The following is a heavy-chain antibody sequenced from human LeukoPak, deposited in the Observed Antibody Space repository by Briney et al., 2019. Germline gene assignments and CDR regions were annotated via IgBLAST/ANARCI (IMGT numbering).Heavy chain of an antibody. Sequence: ESGPTLVKPTQTLTLTCIFSGFSLSTSGMCVNWIRQSPGKALEWLARIDWDDDKYYSTSLKTRLTISKDTSKNQVVLTMTNMDPVDTATYYCVRLYWGTYRYVFDYWGQGALVTVSS. D-gene: IGHD3-16*02. V-gene: IGHV2-70*11. CDR3: VRLYWGTYRYVFDY. CDR1: GFSLSTSGMC. J-gene: IGHJ4*02. CDR2: IDWDDDK.